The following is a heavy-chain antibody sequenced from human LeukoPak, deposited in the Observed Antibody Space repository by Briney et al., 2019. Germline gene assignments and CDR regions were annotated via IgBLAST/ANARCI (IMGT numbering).Heavy chain of an antibody. D-gene: IGHD4-11*01. V-gene: IGHV4-31*03. CDR2: IHKSAST. CDR1: GGSISSGEYY. J-gene: IGHJ5*02. CDR3: ARVTTAAWSDP. Sequence: SQTLSLTCTVSGGSISSGEYYWSWIRQHPGQGLEWIGYIHKSASTYYNPSLESRVTISVDTSKNQFSLKLRSVTAADASMYYCARVTTAAWSDPWGHGTPVTVSS.